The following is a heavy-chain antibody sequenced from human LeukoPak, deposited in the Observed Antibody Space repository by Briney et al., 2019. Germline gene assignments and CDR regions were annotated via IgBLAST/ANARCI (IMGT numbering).Heavy chain of an antibody. D-gene: IGHD3-10*01. CDR1: GFLFSTYG. CDR2: IWYDGSDK. J-gene: IGHJ5*02. V-gene: IGHV3-33*01. CDR3: ARGVSYGSGSYIGDP. Sequence: GGSLRLSCAASGFLFSTYGMHWVRQAPGKGLEWVALIWYDGSDKYYADSVKGRFTISRDNSKNTFYLQMNSLRAEDTAVYYCARGVSYGSGSYIGDPWGQGTLVTVSS.